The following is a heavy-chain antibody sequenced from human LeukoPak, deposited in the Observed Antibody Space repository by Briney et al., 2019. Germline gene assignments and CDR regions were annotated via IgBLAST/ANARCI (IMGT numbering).Heavy chain of an antibody. CDR1: GFTFSSYA. D-gene: IGHD6-19*01. CDR2: VTMSGGST. V-gene: IGHV3-23*01. J-gene: IGHJ4*02. Sequence: GGSLRLSCAASGFTFSSYAMSWVRQAPGKGLEWVSTVTMSGGSTYYADSVKGRFTISRDNSKNTLYLQMNTLRAEDTAVHYCAKSKQWLPYYDYWGQGTLVTVSS. CDR3: AKSKQWLPYYDY.